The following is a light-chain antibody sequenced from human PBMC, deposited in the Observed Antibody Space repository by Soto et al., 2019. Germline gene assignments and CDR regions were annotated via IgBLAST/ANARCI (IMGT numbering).Light chain of an antibody. Sequence: QPVLTQPPSASGTPGQRVTISASGSSSNIGSNTVSWYQQVPGTAPKLLIYDNDERPSGVPGRFSGSKSGTSASLAISGLQSEDEADYYCATWDDSRNGYVFGPGTKLTV. V-gene: IGLV1-44*01. CDR2: DND. CDR1: SSNIGSNT. J-gene: IGLJ1*01. CDR3: ATWDDSRNGYV.